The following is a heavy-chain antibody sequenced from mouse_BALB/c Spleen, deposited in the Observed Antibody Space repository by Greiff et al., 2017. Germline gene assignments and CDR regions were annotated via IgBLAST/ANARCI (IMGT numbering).Heavy chain of an antibody. CDR3: GRGGYYDYDPYAMGY. CDR1: GYSFTNYL. CDR2: INPGSGGT. Sequence: VQLVESGAELVRPGTSVKMSCKASGYSFTNYLIEWVKQRPGQGLEWIGAINPGSGGTNYNEKFKGKATLTADKSSSTAYMQLSSLTSDDSAVYFCGRGGYYDYDPYAMGYWGQGASVTVSS. V-gene: IGHV1-54*01. J-gene: IGHJ4*01. D-gene: IGHD2-4*01.